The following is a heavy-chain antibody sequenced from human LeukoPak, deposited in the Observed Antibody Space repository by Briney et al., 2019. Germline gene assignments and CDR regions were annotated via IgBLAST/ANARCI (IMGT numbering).Heavy chain of an antibody. CDR2: IIPIFGTA. V-gene: IGHV1-69*06. J-gene: IGHJ3*02. CDR3: ARDRKIVNYYDSSGYSDAFDI. D-gene: IGHD3-22*01. Sequence: SVKVSCKASGGTFSSYAISWVRQAPGQGLEWMGGIIPIFGTANYAQKFQGRVTITADKSTSTAYMELSSLRSEDMAVYYCARDRKIVNYYDSSGYSDAFDIWGQGTMVTVSS. CDR1: GGTFSSYA.